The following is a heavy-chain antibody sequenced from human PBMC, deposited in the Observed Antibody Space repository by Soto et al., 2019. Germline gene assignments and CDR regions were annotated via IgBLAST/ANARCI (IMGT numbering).Heavy chain of an antibody. Sequence: ASVKVSCKASGYTFTSYYMHWVRQAPGQGLEWMGIINPSGGSTSYAQKFQGRVTMTRDTSTSTVYMELSSLRSEDTAVYYCARERADMTTVTTAGYYYGMDVWGQGTTVTVSS. CDR1: GYTFTSYY. D-gene: IGHD4-17*01. CDR2: INPSGGST. J-gene: IGHJ6*02. V-gene: IGHV1-46*01. CDR3: ARERADMTTVTTAGYYYGMDV.